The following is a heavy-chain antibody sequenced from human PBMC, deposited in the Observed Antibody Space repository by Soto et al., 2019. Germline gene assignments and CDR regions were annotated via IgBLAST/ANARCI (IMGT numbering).Heavy chain of an antibody. CDR1: GGSFSGYY. V-gene: IGHV4-34*01. CDR2: INHSGST. CDR3: ARGLGITIFN. J-gene: IGHJ4*02. D-gene: IGHD3-3*01. Sequence: SETLSLTCAVYGGSFSGYYWSWIRQPPGKGLEWIGEINHSGSTNYNPSLKSRVTISVDTSKNQFSLKLSSVTAADTAVYYCARGLGITIFNWGQGTLVTVSS.